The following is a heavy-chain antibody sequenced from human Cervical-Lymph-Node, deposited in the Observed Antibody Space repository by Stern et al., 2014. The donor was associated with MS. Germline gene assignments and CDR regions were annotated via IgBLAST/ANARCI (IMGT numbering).Heavy chain of an antibody. Sequence: QITLKESGPALVKPTQTLTLTCTFSGFSLSTSGMRVSWIRQPPGKALEWLARLDWDDDKFYSTSLKTSLTISKDTSKNQVVLTMTNMDPVDTATYYCARSPPYYEFWNDYYYFDYWGQGTLVAVSS. D-gene: IGHD3-3*01. CDR2: LDWDDDK. V-gene: IGHV2-70*04. CDR3: ARSPPYYEFWNDYYYFDY. J-gene: IGHJ4*02. CDR1: GFSLSTSGMR.